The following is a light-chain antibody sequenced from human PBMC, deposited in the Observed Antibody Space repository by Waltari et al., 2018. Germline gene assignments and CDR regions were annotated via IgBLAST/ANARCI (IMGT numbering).Light chain of an antibody. J-gene: IGKJ1*01. CDR3: MQGTYWPRT. CDR1: QSVLYSSTNNNY. CDR2: WAS. Sequence: DIVMTQSPDSLAVSLGERATINCKSSQSVLYSSTNNNYLSWYQQKPGQPPKLLIYWASTRDSGVPDRFSGSGSGTDFTLKISRVEAEDVGVYFCMQGTYWPRTFGQGTKVEIK. V-gene: IGKV4-1*01.